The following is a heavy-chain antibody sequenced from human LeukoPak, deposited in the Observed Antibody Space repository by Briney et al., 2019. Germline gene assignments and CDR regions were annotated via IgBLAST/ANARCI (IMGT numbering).Heavy chain of an antibody. V-gene: IGHV3-74*01. Sequence: PGGSLRLSCAASGFTFSTYWMHWIRQVPGKGLVWVSRITPPGDNTNYADSVRGRFTVSRDNSKNTLYLQMNSLRAEDTAVYYCANIIRKYTSGYYYFDYWGQGTLVTVSS. CDR3: ANIIRKYTSGYYYFDY. J-gene: IGHJ4*02. CDR2: ITPPGDNT. CDR1: GFTFSTYW. D-gene: IGHD6-25*01.